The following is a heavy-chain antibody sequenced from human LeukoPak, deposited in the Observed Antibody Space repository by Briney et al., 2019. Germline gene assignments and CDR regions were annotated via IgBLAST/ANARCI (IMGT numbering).Heavy chain of an antibody. V-gene: IGHV1-69*04. Sequence: ASVKVSCKASGGTFSSYAISWVRQAPGQGLEWMGRIIPILGIANYAQKFQGRVTITADKSTSTAYMELSSLRSEDTAVYYCARGFRYSSGWYDRGEMFDPWGQGTLVTVSS. CDR3: ARGFRYSSGWYDRGEMFDP. CDR1: GGTFSSYA. CDR2: IIPILGIA. D-gene: IGHD6-19*01. J-gene: IGHJ5*02.